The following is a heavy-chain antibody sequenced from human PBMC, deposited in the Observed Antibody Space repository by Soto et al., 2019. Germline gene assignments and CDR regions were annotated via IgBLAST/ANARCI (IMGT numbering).Heavy chain of an antibody. CDR1: GFNFRDFW. D-gene: IGHD3-3*01. J-gene: IGHJ4*02. CDR2: IKQDGSER. CDR3: ARRNFGVLTDY. V-gene: IGHV3-7*03. Sequence: LRLSCAVSGFNFRDFWMSWVRHAPGKGLEWVANIKQDGSERYYVDSVKGRFTVSRDNTKNSLYLQMNSLRAEDTAMYYCARRNFGVLTDYWGPGTLVTVPQ.